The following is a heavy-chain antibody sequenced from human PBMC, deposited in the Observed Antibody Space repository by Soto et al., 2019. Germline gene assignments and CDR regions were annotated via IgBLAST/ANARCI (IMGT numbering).Heavy chain of an antibody. D-gene: IGHD2-15*01. CDR3: ATMGTPATGLYFFDY. CDR2: ISYSGSN. CDR1: GGSISSGNYY. J-gene: IGHJ4*02. V-gene: IGHV4-30-4*01. Sequence: QVQLQESGPGLVKPSQTLSLTCTVSGGSISSGNYYWSWIRQPPGKGLEWIGFISYSGSNYYSTSLKSRVTRSVDTSKSQFSLNLSFVTAADTAVYYCATMGTPATGLYFFDYWGQGSLVTVSS.